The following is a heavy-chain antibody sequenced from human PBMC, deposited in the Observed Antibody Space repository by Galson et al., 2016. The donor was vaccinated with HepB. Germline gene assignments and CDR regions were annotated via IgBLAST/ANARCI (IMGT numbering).Heavy chain of an antibody. V-gene: IGHV1-18*01. CDR3: ARHISSSDELGALDI. CDR1: GYSLNSYG. D-gene: IGHD2-2*01. CDR2: ISGYNGNT. J-gene: IGHJ3*02. Sequence: SVKVSCKASGYSLNSYGITWVRQAPGQGLEWMGWISGYNGNTDYAQKLQGRVTMTTDTSTSTANMELRSLRSDDTAVYYCARHISSSDELGALDIWGQGTMVTVSS.